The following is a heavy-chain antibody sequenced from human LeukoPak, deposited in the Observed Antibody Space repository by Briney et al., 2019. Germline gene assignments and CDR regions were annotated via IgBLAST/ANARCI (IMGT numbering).Heavy chain of an antibody. V-gene: IGHV3-43*02. Sequence: PGGSLRLSCAASGFTFDDYAMHWVRQAPGKGLEWVSLISGDGGSTYYADSVKGRFTISRDNSKNSLYLQMNSLRTEDTALYYCAKGYYYDSSGPEAEYFQHWGQGTLVTVSS. D-gene: IGHD3-22*01. CDR1: GFTFDDYA. J-gene: IGHJ1*01. CDR3: AKGYYYDSSGPEAEYFQH. CDR2: ISGDGGST.